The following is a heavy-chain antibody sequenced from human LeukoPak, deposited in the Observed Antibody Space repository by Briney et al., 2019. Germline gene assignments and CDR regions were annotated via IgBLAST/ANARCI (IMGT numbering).Heavy chain of an antibody. CDR3: AKSSYYDSSGYYREYYFDY. V-gene: IGHV3-23*01. Sequence: PGGSLRLSCAASRFTFSTYGMSWVRQAPGKGLEWVSSITGGGGSTYYADSVKGRFTISRDNSKNTLYLQTNSLRAEDTAVYYCAKSSYYDSSGYYREYYFDYWGQGTLVTVSS. J-gene: IGHJ4*02. CDR1: RFTFSTYG. CDR2: ITGGGGST. D-gene: IGHD3-22*01.